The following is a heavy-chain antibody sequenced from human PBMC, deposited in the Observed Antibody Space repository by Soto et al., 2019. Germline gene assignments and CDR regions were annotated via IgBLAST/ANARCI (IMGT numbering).Heavy chain of an antibody. Sequence: QVQLIQSGAEVKKPGASVKVSCKESGYTFTSSYIHWVRQAPGQGLEWMAIINPNGGSTNYAQKFQGRVTMTRDTSTSTVYMELSSLTSEDTAVYYCARSLVEGDYWGQGTLVTVSS. J-gene: IGHJ4*02. V-gene: IGHV1-46*03. CDR3: ARSLVEGDY. CDR2: INPNGGST. D-gene: IGHD2-21*01. CDR1: GYTFTSSY.